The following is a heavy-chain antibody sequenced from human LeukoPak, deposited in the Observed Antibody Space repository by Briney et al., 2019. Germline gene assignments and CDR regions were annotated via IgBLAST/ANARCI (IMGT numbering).Heavy chain of an antibody. V-gene: IGHV3-23*01. CDR3: AKTGGTSGWQRGLGY. Sequence: GGSLRLSCAASGFTFSSYAMSWVRQAPGKGLEWVSGITDSGDSTYYADSVKGRFTISRDNSKNTLYLQMNSLRAEDTAVYNCAKTGGTSGWQRGLGYWGQGTLVTVSS. CDR2: ITDSGDST. J-gene: IGHJ4*02. CDR1: GFTFSSYA. D-gene: IGHD6-19*01.